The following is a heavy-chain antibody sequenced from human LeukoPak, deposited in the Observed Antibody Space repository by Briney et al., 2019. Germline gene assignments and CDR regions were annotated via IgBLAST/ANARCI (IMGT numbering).Heavy chain of an antibody. CDR3: ARDEVAGTYYFDY. D-gene: IGHD3-10*01. V-gene: IGHV1-46*01. CDR1: GYTFTSHY. CDR2: FNPRGGST. Sequence: ASVKVSCKASGYTFTSHYMHWVRQAPGQGLEWMGLFNPRGGSTRYAQKFQGRVFMTGDTSTGTVYMELSSLMSDDAAVYYCARDEVAGTYYFDYWGQGTLVTVSS. J-gene: IGHJ4*02.